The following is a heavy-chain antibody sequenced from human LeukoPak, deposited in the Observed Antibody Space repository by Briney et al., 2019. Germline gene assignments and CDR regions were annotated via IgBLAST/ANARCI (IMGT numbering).Heavy chain of an antibody. D-gene: IGHD6-13*01. J-gene: IGHJ4*02. CDR3: ARDGTGYSSSWFDY. CDR2: IHYSGLT. CDR1: GDSFSSYY. V-gene: IGHV4-59*01. Sequence: SETLSLTCTVSGDSFSSYYWSWIRQPPGKGLEWIGYIHYSGLTNYNPSLKSRVTISLDMSKNQFSLKLTSVTAADTAVYYRARDGTGYSSSWFDYWGQGTLVTVSS.